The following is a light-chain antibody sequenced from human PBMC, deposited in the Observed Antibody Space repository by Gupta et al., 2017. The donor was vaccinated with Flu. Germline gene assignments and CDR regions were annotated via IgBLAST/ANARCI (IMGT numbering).Light chain of an antibody. J-gene: IGKJ2*01. CDR2: SAA. V-gene: IGKV1-39*01. CDR1: QSSISY. Sequence: IQMTQSPSSLSASVGDRVTITSRASQSSISYLNWYQQKTGKAPKLLIYSAASLQSGVLSRFSGSGCGTDYTIIISSRQQEDYAAYYCQQNDSSSPYTFGQGTKLEIK. CDR3: QQNDSSSPYT.